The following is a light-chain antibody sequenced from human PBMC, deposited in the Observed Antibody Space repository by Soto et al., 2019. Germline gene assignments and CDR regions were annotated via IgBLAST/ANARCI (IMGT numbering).Light chain of an antibody. J-gene: IGLJ3*02. Sequence: SYELTQPPSVSVAPGKTARITCGGNNFGRKSVHWYQQKPGQAPVVVIYYDSVRPSGIPERFSGSNSGNTATLTISRVEAGDEADYYCQMWDSSSDHPEVFGGGTKLTVL. CDR3: QMWDSSSDHPEV. CDR2: YDS. CDR1: NFGRKS. V-gene: IGLV3-21*04.